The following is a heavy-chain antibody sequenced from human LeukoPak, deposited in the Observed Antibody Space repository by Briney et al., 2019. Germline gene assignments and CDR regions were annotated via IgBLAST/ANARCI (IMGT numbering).Heavy chain of an antibody. V-gene: IGHV3-30*04. Sequence: HPGRSLRLSCAASGFTFSSYAMHWVRQAPGKGLEWVAVISYDGSNKYYADSVKGRFTISRDNSKNTLYLQMNSLRAEDTAVYYCARSLWFGELISAFDIWGQGTMVTVSS. CDR3: ARSLWFGELISAFDI. D-gene: IGHD3-10*01. J-gene: IGHJ3*02. CDR1: GFTFSSYA. CDR2: ISYDGSNK.